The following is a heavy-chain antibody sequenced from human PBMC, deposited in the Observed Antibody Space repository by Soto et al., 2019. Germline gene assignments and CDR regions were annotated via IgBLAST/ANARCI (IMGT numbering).Heavy chain of an antibody. CDR1: GFTFSAYA. CDR2: ISYDGRET. J-gene: IGHJ4*02. Sequence: GGSLRLSCAASGFTFSAYAFHWVRRAPGKGLEWLSVISYDGRETHYADSVEGRFTISRDSSKKTAYLQMNSLRGDDTAVYFCATDPVAVTGSFIDSWGQGTLVTVSS. V-gene: IGHV3-30-3*01. CDR3: ATDPVAVTGSFIDS. D-gene: IGHD2-21*02.